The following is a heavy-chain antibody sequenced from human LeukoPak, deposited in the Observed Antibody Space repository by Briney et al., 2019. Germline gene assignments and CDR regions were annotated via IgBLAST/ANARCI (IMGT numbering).Heavy chain of an antibody. J-gene: IGHJ4*02. CDR2: ISHDENNK. V-gene: IGHV3-30-3*01. D-gene: IGHD2-15*01. CDR3: AKVIPVRYSKGPYYFDY. CDR1: GFTFTTYA. Sequence: GRSLRLSCAASGFTFTTYAIHWVRQAPGKGLEWVTLISHDENNKYYADSVKGRFTISRDNSKNTLYLQMNSLRAEDTSVYYCAKVIPVRYSKGPYYFDYWGQGTLVTVSS.